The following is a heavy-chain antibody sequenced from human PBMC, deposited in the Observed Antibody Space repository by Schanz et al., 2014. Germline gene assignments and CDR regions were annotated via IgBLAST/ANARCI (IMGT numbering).Heavy chain of an antibody. CDR2: IHHIGST. V-gene: IGHV4-34*09. D-gene: IGHD5-18*01. CDR1: GFTFGDYA. Sequence: VQLLESGGGLVQPGGSLRLSCAASGFTFGDYAMHWVRQAPGKGLEWIGGIHHIGSTYHNPSLRSRLTMSLDTSRNHFSLRLTSVSAADTAVYYCARARGYNYGLFDYWGLGTLVTVSS. J-gene: IGHJ4*01. CDR3: ARARGYNYGLFDY.